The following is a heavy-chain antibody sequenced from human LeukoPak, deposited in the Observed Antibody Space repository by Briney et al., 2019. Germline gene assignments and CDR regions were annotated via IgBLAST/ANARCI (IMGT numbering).Heavy chain of an antibody. V-gene: IGHV3-11*06. CDR1: GFTFSDYY. CDR2: ISSSSSYT. CDR3: ARAGYGDYSDY. J-gene: IGHJ4*02. D-gene: IGHD4-17*01. Sequence: GGSLRLSGAASGFTFSDYYMSWIRQAPGKGLEWVSYISSSSSYTNYADSVKGRFTISRDNAKNSLYLQMNSLRAEDTAVYYCARAGYGDYSDYWGQGTLVTVSS.